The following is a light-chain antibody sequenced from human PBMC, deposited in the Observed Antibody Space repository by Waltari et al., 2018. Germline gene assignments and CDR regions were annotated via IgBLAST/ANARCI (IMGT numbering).Light chain of an antibody. V-gene: IGLV2-14*03. CDR1: SSDVGTYSY. Sequence: QSALTQPASVSGSPGQSITFSCTGTSSDVGTYSYVSWYQQHPGKAPKLMIYDVSNRPSGVSKRFSGSKSGNTASLTISGLQAEDEADYYCSSYTSSSTRGVVFGGATKLTVL. CDR2: DVS. CDR3: SSYTSSSTRGVV. J-gene: IGLJ2*01.